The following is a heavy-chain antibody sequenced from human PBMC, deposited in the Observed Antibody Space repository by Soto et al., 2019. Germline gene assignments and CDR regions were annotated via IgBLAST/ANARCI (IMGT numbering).Heavy chain of an antibody. D-gene: IGHD5-12*01. CDR2: INPNSGGT. J-gene: IGHJ3*02. Sequence: ASVKVSCKASGYTFTGYYMHWVRQAPGQGLEWMGWINPNSGGTNYAQKFQGWVTMTRDTSISTAYMELSRLRSDDTAVYYCARGGGYSSYDDAFDIWGQGTMVTVSS. CDR1: GYTFTGYY. CDR3: ARGGGYSSYDDAFDI. V-gene: IGHV1-2*04.